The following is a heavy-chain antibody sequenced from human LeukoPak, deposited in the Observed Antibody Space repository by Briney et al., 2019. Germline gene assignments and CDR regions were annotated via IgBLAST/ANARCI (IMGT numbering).Heavy chain of an antibody. CDR1: GFTFSMYW. CDR2: ISSSGNAI. CDR3: ARDRSYGSFDF. Sequence: SGGSLRLSCAASGFTFSMYWMYWVRQAPGKGLEWVSYISSSGNAIYYAESVKGRFTISRDNAKNALYLQMNSLTAEDTALYHCARDRSYGSFDFWGQGTLVTVS. J-gene: IGHJ4*02. V-gene: IGHV3-48*04. D-gene: IGHD5-18*01.